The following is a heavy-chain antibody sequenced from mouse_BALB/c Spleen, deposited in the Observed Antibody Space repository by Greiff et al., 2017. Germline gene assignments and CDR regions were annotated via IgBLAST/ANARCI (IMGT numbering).Heavy chain of an antibody. CDR3: ARYTTGAMDY. CDR2: INPSTGYT. V-gene: IGHV1-7*01. D-gene: IGHD2-12*01. CDR1: GYTFTSYW. J-gene: IGHJ4*01. Sequence: VKLVESGAELAKPGASVKMSCKASGYTFTSYWMHWVKQRPGQGLEWIGYINPSTGYTEYNQKFKDKATLTADKSSSTAYMQLSSLTSEDSAVYYCARYTTGAMDYWGQGTSVTVSS.